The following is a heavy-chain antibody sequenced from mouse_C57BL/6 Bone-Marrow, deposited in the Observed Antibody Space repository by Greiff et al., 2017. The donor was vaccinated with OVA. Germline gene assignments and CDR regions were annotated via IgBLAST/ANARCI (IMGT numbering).Heavy chain of an antibody. CDR2: FYPGSGSI. V-gene: IGHV1-62-2*01. J-gene: IGHJ3*01. CDR1: GYTFTEYT. Sequence: QVQLQQSGAELVKPGASVKLSCKASGYTFTEYTIHWVKQRSGQGLEWIGWFYPGSGSIKYNEKFKDKATLTADKSSSTVYMELSRVTSEDSAVYFCARHEDRDGYVPAWFAYWGQGTLVTVSA. D-gene: IGHD2-2*01. CDR3: ARHEDRDGYVPAWFAY.